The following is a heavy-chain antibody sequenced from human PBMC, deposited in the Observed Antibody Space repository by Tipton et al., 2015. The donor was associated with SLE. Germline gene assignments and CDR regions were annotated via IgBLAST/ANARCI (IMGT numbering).Heavy chain of an antibody. V-gene: IGHV4-59*12. CDR1: GGSISSYY. CDR3: ARRGTTRSPFDY. CDR2: IHYSGTT. D-gene: IGHD3-16*01. Sequence: TLSLTCTVSGGSISSYYWSWIRQPPGKGLEWIGYIHYSGTTNYNPSLKSRVTMSVDTSKNQFSLKLNSVTAGDTAVYYCARRGTTRSPFDYWGQGTLVTVSS. J-gene: IGHJ4*02.